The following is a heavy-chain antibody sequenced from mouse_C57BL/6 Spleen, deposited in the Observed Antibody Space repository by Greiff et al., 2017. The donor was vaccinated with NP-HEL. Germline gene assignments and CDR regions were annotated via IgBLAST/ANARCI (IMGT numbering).Heavy chain of an antibody. J-gene: IGHJ1*03. D-gene: IGHD2-2*01. CDR1: GYTFTSYW. Sequence: QVQLQQPGAELVMPGASVKLSCKASGYTFTSYWMHWVKQRPGQGLEWIGEIDPSDSYTNYNQKFKGKSTLTVDKSSSTAYMQLSSLTSEDSAVYYCARNGYHEGWYFDVWGTGTTVTVSS. CDR3: ARNGYHEGWYFDV. CDR2: IDPSDSYT. V-gene: IGHV1-69*01.